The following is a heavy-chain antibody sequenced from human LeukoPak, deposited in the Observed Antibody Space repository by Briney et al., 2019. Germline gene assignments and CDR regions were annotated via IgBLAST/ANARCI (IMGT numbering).Heavy chain of an antibody. Sequence: GGSLRLSCTASGFTFSTYWINWVRQSPGKGPVWVALINGDGSTTTHADSVKGRFTISRDNAKNTAYLQMNSLRDEGTAVYFCARDYAGSPDYWGQGTLVTVSA. D-gene: IGHD3-10*01. CDR2: INGDGSTT. V-gene: IGHV3-74*03. CDR1: GFTFSTYW. CDR3: ARDYAGSPDY. J-gene: IGHJ4*02.